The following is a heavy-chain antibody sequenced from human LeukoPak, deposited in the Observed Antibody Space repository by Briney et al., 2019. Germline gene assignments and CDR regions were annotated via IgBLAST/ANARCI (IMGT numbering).Heavy chain of an antibody. Sequence: GASVKVSCKASGYTFTGYYMHWVRQAPGQGPEWMGWINPKSGDTNYAQKFQGRVTMTRDTAISTAYMELSRLRSDDTAVYYCARDSQYYYDSSGYYSSKTDFDFWGQGTLVTVSS. CDR3: ARDSQYYYDSSGYYSSKTDFDF. J-gene: IGHJ4*02. D-gene: IGHD3-22*01. V-gene: IGHV1-2*02. CDR1: GYTFTGYY. CDR2: INPKSGDT.